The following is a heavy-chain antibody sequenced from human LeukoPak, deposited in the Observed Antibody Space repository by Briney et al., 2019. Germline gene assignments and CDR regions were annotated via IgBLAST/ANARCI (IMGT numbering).Heavy chain of an antibody. CDR3: ARDRSCSGGSCYGPPDY. J-gene: IGHJ4*02. D-gene: IGHD2-15*01. V-gene: IGHV4-39*07. CDR2: LYYIGNT. CDR1: GGSISSSSYH. Sequence: SETLSLTCTVSGGSISSSSYHWGWIRQPPGRGLEWIGALYYIGNTYFNPSLKSRVTISVDTSKNQFSLKLSSVTAADTAVYYCARDRSCSGGSCYGPPDYWGQGTLVTVSS.